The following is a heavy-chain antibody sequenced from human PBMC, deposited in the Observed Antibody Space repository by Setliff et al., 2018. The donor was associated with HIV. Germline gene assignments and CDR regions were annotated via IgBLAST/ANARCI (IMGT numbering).Heavy chain of an antibody. CDR3: AKEGRTTSAFDV. CDR1: GFTFDDYA. D-gene: IGHD1-1*01. CDR2: ISWDGGSS. V-gene: IGHV3-43D*03. Sequence: GESLKISCAASGFTFDDYAMHWVRQAPGKGLEWVSFISWDGGSSDYADSVKGRFTISRDNSKDSLYLQMNSLRIEDTALYYCAKEGRTTSAFDVWGQGTMVTVSS. J-gene: IGHJ3*01.